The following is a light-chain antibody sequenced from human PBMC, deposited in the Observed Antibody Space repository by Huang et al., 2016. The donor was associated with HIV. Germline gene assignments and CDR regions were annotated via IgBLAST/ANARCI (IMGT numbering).Light chain of an antibody. CDR3: QQFYSTPIT. Sequence: DIVMTQSPDSLAVSLGERVTSNCKSSQSLLYRSNNKNYLAWYQQKPGQPPKLLIYWASTRESGVPDRFSGSGSGTDFTLTISSLQADDVAVYHCQQFYSTPITFGQGTRLEIK. CDR1: QSLLYRSNNKNY. J-gene: IGKJ5*01. CDR2: WAS. V-gene: IGKV4-1*01.